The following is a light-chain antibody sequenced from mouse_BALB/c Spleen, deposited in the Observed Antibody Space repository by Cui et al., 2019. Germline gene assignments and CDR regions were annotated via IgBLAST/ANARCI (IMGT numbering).Light chain of an antibody. Sequence: DIQMTQTPSSLSGSLGDIVTISCRASQDISNYLTWYQQKPDGTVILLMDDTSRIHSGVPSRFSGSGSGTDYSITISELEQEGIATYFCQQGNTLPLTFGGGTKLEIK. J-gene: IGKJ2*01. V-gene: IGKV10-96*01. CDR3: QQGNTLPLT. CDR2: DTS. CDR1: QDISNY.